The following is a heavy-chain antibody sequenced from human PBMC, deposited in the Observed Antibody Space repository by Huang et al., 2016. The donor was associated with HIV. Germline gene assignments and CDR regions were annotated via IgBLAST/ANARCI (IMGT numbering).Heavy chain of an antibody. CDR2: IYYSGST. V-gene: IGHV4-39*01. CDR3: ARHMDCSSSSCLAGGHERGPFDM. CDR1: GGSISSSSYD. Sequence: QLQLQESGPGLVKPSETLSLTCSVSGGSISSSSYDWGWIRQPPGKGLEWIGSIYYSGSTFYNPSLKSRVTISVDTSKNQFSLRLSSVTAADTSVYYCARHMDCSSSSCLAGGHERGPFDMWGQGTMVTVSS. D-gene: IGHD2-2*01. J-gene: IGHJ3*02.